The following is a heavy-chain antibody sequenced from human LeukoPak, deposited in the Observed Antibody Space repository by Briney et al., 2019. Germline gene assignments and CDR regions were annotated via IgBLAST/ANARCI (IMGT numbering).Heavy chain of an antibody. Sequence: SETLSLTCTVSGGSISSYYWSWIRQPPGKGLEWIGYIYYSGSTNYNPSLKSRVTISVDTSKNQFSLKLNSVTAADTAVYYCARAQWLVSYFDYWGQGTLVTVSS. J-gene: IGHJ4*02. D-gene: IGHD6-19*01. V-gene: IGHV4-59*01. CDR3: ARAQWLVSYFDY. CDR1: GGSISSYY. CDR2: IYYSGST.